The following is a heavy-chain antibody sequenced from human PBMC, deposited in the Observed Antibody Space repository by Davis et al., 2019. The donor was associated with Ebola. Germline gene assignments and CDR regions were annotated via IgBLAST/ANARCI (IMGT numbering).Heavy chain of an antibody. CDR1: GGSFSGYY. Sequence: PSETLSLTCAVYGGSFSGYYWSWIRQPSGKGLEWIGYIYYSGSTYYNPSLKSRVTISVDTSKNQFSLKLSSVTAADTAVYYCARALQSYSNYFDYWGQGTLVTVSS. CDR2: IYYSGST. V-gene: IGHV4-30-4*08. J-gene: IGHJ4*02. CDR3: ARALQSYSNYFDY. D-gene: IGHD4-11*01.